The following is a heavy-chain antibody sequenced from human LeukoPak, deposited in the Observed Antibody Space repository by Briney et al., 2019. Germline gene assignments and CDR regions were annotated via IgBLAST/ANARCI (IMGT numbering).Heavy chain of an antibody. J-gene: IGHJ4*02. CDR2: INSDGSST. CDR1: GFTFSSYW. CDR3: ARDSVVVAATLDY. Sequence: GGSLRLSCAASGFTFSSYWMHWVRQAPGKGLVWVSRINSDGSSTSYADSVRGRFTISRDNSKNTLYLQMNSLRAEDTAVYYCARDSVVVAATLDYWGQGTLVTVSS. D-gene: IGHD2-15*01. V-gene: IGHV3-74*01.